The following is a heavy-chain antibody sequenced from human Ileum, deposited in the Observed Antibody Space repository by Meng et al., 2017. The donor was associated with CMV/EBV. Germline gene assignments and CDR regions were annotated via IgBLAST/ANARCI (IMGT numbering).Heavy chain of an antibody. CDR2: IYSGGSST. CDR1: GFTFSNYA. V-gene: IGHV3-23*03. D-gene: IGHD6-6*01. Sequence: GGSLRLSCAASGFTFSNYAMSWVRQAPGKGLEWVSVIYSGGSSTYYADSVKGRFTISRDDYKNTLYLQMNSLRAEDTAVYYCAKDGSSSAYYYYGMDVWGQGTTVTVSS. J-gene: IGHJ6*02. CDR3: AKDGSSSAYYYYGMDV.